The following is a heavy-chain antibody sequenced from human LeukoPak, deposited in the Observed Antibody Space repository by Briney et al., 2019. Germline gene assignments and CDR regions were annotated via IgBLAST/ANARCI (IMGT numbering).Heavy chain of an antibody. J-gene: IGHJ5*02. CDR3: ARANWFDP. CDR1: GFTVSSYW. Sequence: GGSLRLSCAASGFTVSSYWMSWVRQAPGKGLEWVANIKQDGSEKYYVDSVKGRFTISRDNAKNSLYLQMNSLRAEDTAVYYCARANWFDPWGQGTLVTVSS. V-gene: IGHV3-7*03. CDR2: IKQDGSEK.